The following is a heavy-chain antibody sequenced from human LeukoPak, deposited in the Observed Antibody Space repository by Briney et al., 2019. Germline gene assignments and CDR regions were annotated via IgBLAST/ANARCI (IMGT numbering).Heavy chain of an antibody. V-gene: IGHV3-64*01. CDR2: ISSNGGST. D-gene: IGHD3-3*01. J-gene: IGHJ4*02. CDR3: ARDSYYDYYFDY. CDR1: GFTFSSYA. Sequence: PGGSLRLSCAASGFTFSSYAMHRVRQAPGKGLEYVSAISSNGGSTYYANSVKGRFTISRDNSKNTLYLQMGSLRAEDMAVYYCARDSYYDYYFDYWGQGTLVTVSS.